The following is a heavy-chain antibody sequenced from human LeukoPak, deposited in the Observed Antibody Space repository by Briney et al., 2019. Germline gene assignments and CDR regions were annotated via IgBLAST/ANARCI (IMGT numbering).Heavy chain of an antibody. Sequence: GGSLRLSRAAPGSTFISYAMSGVRPAPGKGLWCVSAISGSGGSTYYGDCVKGRFTIARDNSKNTLYLQMYSLIAEDTAVYYGAKVGGGSSGYYLIGAEYFQHWGQATLVTVSS. V-gene: IGHV3-23*01. CDR3: AKVGGGSSGYYLIGAEYFQH. CDR1: GSTFISYA. CDR2: ISGSGGST. D-gene: IGHD3-22*01. J-gene: IGHJ1*01.